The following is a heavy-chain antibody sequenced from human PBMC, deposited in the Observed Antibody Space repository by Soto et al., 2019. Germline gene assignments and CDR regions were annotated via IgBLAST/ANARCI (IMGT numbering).Heavy chain of an antibody. CDR2: IIPLFGTA. Sequence: QVQLEQSGAEVKQPGSSVRVSCKPSGGTFSTYAINWVRQAPGQGLEWMGAIIPLFGTADYSQKFQGRVTITADESTSTAYMELSSLRSDDTAVYFCARPKGTYRSGYYYFDFWGQGTLVTVSS. CDR1: GGTFSTYA. D-gene: IGHD6-19*01. CDR3: ARPKGTYRSGYYYFDF. J-gene: IGHJ4*02. V-gene: IGHV1-69*01.